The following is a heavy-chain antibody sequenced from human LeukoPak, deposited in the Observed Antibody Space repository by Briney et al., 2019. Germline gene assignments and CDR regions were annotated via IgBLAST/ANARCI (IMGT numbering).Heavy chain of an antibody. V-gene: IGHV1-69*13. J-gene: IGHJ4*02. CDR3: ARAVGYYDSSGYYRDY. D-gene: IGHD3-22*01. Sequence: GASVTVSFTASGGTFSSYAISWVRQAPGQGLEWMGGIIPIFGTANHAQKFQGRVTITADESTSTAYMELSSLRSEDTAVYYCARAVGYYDSSGYYRDYWGQGTLVTVSS. CDR1: GGTFSSYA. CDR2: IIPIFGTA.